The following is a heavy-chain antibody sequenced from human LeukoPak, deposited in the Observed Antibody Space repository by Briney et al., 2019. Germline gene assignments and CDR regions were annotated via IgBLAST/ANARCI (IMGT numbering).Heavy chain of an antibody. CDR3: ARVHRPETYYDILTGYLSLSAPSGYYYMDV. CDR1: GFTFSTFA. CDR2: IFPSGGEI. Sequence: GGSLRLSCAASGFTFSTFAMIWVRQPPGKGLEWVSSIFPSGGEIHYADSVRGRFTISRDNSKSTLSLQMNSLRAEDTAVYYCARVHRPETYYDILTGYLSLSAPSGYYYMDVWGKGTTVTVSS. V-gene: IGHV3-23*01. D-gene: IGHD3-9*01. J-gene: IGHJ6*03.